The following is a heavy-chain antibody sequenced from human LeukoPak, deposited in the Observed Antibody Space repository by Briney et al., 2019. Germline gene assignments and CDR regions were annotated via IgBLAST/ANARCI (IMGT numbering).Heavy chain of an antibody. CDR3: ATNYDFWSGYYEEIKGIFDY. CDR2: ISGRGGST. Sequence: GGSLRLSCAASGFTFSSYAMSWVRQAPGKGLEWVSAISGRGGSTYYADSVKGRFTISRDNSKNTLYLQMNSLRAEDTAVYYCATNYDFWSGYYEEIKGIFDYWGQGTLVTVSS. V-gene: IGHV3-23*01. D-gene: IGHD3-3*01. CDR1: GFTFSSYA. J-gene: IGHJ4*02.